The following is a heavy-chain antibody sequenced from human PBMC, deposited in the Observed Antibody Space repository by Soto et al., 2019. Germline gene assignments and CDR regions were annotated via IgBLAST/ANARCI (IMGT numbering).Heavy chain of an antibody. J-gene: IGHJ4*02. CDR3: ARAEHLVLSVAVPLEY. Sequence: EVQLLESGGGLVQPGGSLRLSCAASGFTFSSYAMTWVRQAPGKGLEWVAAIGGSGGSTFYEDSVKGRFTISRGNPKNALQRQLDSLRVDETAVYYCARAEHLVLSVAVPLEYWGQGTL. V-gene: IGHV3-23*01. CDR2: IGGSGGST. CDR1: GFTFSSYA. D-gene: IGHD6-19*01.